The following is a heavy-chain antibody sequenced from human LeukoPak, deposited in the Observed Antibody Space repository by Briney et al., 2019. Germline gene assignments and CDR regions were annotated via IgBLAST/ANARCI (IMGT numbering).Heavy chain of an antibody. CDR3: AKDLDSTDLYDNAD. Sequence: PGGSLRLSCVASGFTFGRYAMNWVRQTPGKGLEWVSLIGTNEQRTHYADSVKGRFTISRDNSKNTLFLQMNSLRAEDTAVYYCAKDLDSTDLYDNADWGQGTLVTVSS. CDR1: GFTFGRYA. V-gene: IGHV3-23*01. D-gene: IGHD6-19*01. CDR2: IGTNEQRT. J-gene: IGHJ1*01.